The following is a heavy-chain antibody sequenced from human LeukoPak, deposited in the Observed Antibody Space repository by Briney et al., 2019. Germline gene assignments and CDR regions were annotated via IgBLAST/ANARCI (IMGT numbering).Heavy chain of an antibody. D-gene: IGHD6-13*01. Sequence: PSETLSLTCNVSGAFISSYYLGWIRQPAGKGLEWIGRIYTSGSTYYNPSLKSRVTMSVDTSKNQFSLQLSSVTAADTAAYYCAREQGSQQYGNSWSFDYWGHGTLVTVSS. V-gene: IGHV4-4*07. J-gene: IGHJ4*01. CDR3: AREQGSQQYGNSWSFDY. CDR1: GAFISSYY. CDR2: IYTSGST.